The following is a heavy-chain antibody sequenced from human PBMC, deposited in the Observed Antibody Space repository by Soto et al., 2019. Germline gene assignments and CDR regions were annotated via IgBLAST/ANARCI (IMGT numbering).Heavy chain of an antibody. CDR2: IYYSGST. J-gene: IGHJ4*02. CDR1: GGSISSYY. D-gene: IGHD6-6*01. Sequence: SETLSLTCTVSGGSISSYYWSWIRQPPGKGLEWIGYIYYSGSTNYNPSLKSRVTISVDTSKNQFSLKLSSVTAADTAVYYCASTEAYSSSAGEFDYWGQGTLVTVSS. CDR3: ASTEAYSSSAGEFDY. V-gene: IGHV4-59*01.